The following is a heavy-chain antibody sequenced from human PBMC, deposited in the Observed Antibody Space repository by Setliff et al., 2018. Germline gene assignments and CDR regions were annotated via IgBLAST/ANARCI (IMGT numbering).Heavy chain of an antibody. Sequence: LSLTCTVSGYSISSGYYWGWIRQPPGKGLEWIGSIYHSGSTYYNPSLKSRVTISVDTSKNQFSLKLSSVTAADTAVYYCARDAYDSSGYYYYYYYGMDVWGQGTTVTAP. V-gene: IGHV4-38-2*02. D-gene: IGHD3-22*01. CDR2: IYHSGST. CDR1: GYSISSGYY. J-gene: IGHJ6*02. CDR3: ARDAYDSSGYYYYYYYGMDV.